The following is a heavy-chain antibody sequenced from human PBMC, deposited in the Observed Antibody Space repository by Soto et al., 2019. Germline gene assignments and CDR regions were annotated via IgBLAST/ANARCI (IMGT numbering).Heavy chain of an antibody. Sequence: ASVKVSCKVSGYTLTELSMHWVRQAPGKGLEWMGGFDPEDGETIYAQKFQGRVTMTEDTSTDTAYMELSSLRSEDTAVYYCATDFWSGYYDKNYYGMDVWGQGTTVTVSS. V-gene: IGHV1-24*01. CDR2: FDPEDGET. J-gene: IGHJ6*02. CDR1: GYTLTELS. CDR3: ATDFWSGYYDKNYYGMDV. D-gene: IGHD3-3*01.